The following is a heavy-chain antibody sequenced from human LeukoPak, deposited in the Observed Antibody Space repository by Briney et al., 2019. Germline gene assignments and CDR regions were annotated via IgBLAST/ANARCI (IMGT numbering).Heavy chain of an antibody. Sequence: PSETLSLTCTVSGGSITTDNWSWIRQLPGRGLEWIGNIFYGGRTDYKPSLKSRFTISLNSSKNQFSLKLTSVTAADTPVYYCARYLYYPDSSGYAKRFDPWGQGTLVTVSS. CDR1: GGSITTDN. CDR3: ARYLYYPDSSGYAKRFDP. D-gene: IGHD3-22*01. V-gene: IGHV4-59*08. J-gene: IGHJ5*02. CDR2: IFYGGRT.